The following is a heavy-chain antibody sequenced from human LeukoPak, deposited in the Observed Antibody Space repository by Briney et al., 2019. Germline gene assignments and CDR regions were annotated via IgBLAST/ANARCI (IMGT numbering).Heavy chain of an antibody. J-gene: IGHJ4*02. V-gene: IGHV4-38-2*02. Sequence: SETLSLTCTVSGYSLSSGYYWGWIRPPPGKGLEWIGSVDHSGGTYYNPSLRSRVSISVDTSKNQFSLKLSSVTAADTAVYSCAGFTFFRGVITFDYWGQGTLVTVSS. CDR2: VDHSGGT. CDR1: GYSLSSGYY. CDR3: AGFTFFRGVITFDY. D-gene: IGHD3-10*01.